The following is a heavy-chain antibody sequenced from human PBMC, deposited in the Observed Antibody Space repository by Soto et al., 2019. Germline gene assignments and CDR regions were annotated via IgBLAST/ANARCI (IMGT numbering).Heavy chain of an antibody. CDR1: GDPVSSGSYY. D-gene: IGHD7-27*01. V-gene: IGHV4-31*03. J-gene: IGHJ4*02. CDR2: IYHTGST. CDR3: AAKLGTTHYFDF. Sequence: SVTLSLTCTVSGDPVSSGSYYWTWVRQHPVKGLEWIGYIYHTGSTYYNPSLQSRLIMSIDTSKNQFSLHLYSVTAADTAVYFCAAKLGTTHYFDFWGQGSLVTVSS.